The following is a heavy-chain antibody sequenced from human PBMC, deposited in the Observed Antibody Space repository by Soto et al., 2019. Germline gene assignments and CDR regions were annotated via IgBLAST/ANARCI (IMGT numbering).Heavy chain of an antibody. CDR3: SRNPGDY. CDR2: MNPKSGKT. J-gene: IGHJ4*02. CDR1: GYTFINYD. V-gene: IGHV1-8*01. Sequence: QVQLVQSGAEVKKPGASVKVSCKTSGYTFINYDINWVRQAPGKGLEWMGLMNPKSGKTGYAQKFQGRVSMTRDTSTSTAYMELNSLRSEDTATYYCSRNPGDYWGQGTLVTVSS.